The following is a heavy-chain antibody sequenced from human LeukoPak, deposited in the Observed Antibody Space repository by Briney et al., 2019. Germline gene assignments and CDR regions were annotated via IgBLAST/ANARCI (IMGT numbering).Heavy chain of an antibody. CDR3: ARGTMYSSSYYYYYYSYMDV. D-gene: IGHD6-13*01. CDR2: MNPNSGNT. V-gene: IGHV1-8*01. CDR1: GYTFTSYD. J-gene: IGHJ6*03. Sequence: GASVTVSCKASGYTFTSYDINWVRQATGQGLEWMGWMNPNSGNTGYAQKFQGRVTITRDTSISTAYMELSSLRSMDTAVYYCARGTMYSSSYYYYYYSYMDVWGKGTTVTISS.